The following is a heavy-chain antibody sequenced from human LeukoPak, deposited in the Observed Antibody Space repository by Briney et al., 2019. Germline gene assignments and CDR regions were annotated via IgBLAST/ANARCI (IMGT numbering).Heavy chain of an antibody. CDR3: ASIAVSGVTSFDY. V-gene: IGHV5-10-1*01. D-gene: IGHD6-19*01. Sequence: PGVPLRISSQGSAYSFTSYWISRARPMPAKGLERMGRFDPSDSYTNYSPSFQGHVTISADKSISTAYLQWSSLKASDTAMYYCASIAVSGVTSFDYWGQGTLVTVSS. CDR2: FDPSDSYT. CDR1: AYSFTSYW. J-gene: IGHJ4*02.